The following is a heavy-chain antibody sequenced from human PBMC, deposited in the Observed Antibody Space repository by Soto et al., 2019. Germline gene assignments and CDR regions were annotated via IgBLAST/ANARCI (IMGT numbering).Heavy chain of an antibody. CDR2: IHFGGNT. CDR1: GFTVSGDY. J-gene: IGHJ4*02. D-gene: IGHD6-19*01. V-gene: IGHV3-53*01. CDR3: TKVSPQWLVHDY. Sequence: GSLRLSCAASGFTVSGDYVSWVRQAPGKGLECVSVIHFGGNTYYADSVKGRFTVSRDNSKNTLYLQMNSLRVEDTAIYFCTKVSPQWLVHDYWGQGTLVTVSS.